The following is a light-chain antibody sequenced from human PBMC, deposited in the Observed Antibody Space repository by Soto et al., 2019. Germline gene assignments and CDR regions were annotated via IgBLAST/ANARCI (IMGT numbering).Light chain of an antibody. V-gene: IGKV1-39*01. J-gene: IGKJ1*01. Sequence: DIKMTQGPSSLSASVGDRVSITCRASQSISSSLNWYQQKPGKAPKLLIYAASSLQSGVPSRFSGSGAGTDFTLTSSSLQPEDFATYYCRQSYSTPLTFGQGTKVDIK. CDR3: RQSYSTPLT. CDR2: AAS. CDR1: QSISSS.